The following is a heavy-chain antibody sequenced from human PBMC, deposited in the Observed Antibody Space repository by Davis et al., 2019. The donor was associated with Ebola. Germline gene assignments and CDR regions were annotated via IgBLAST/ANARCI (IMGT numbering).Heavy chain of an antibody. CDR3: ARLRGCSGGSCYSVRWFDP. CDR2: INIDGSTT. J-gene: IGHJ5*02. Sequence: GESLKISCVASGSTFSSHWMDWVRQVPGKGLVFVSHINIDGSTTSYADFVKGRFTISRDNAKNTLYLQMDSLRVEDTAVYYCARLRGCSGGSCYSVRWFDPWGQGTLVTVSS. D-gene: IGHD2-15*01. V-gene: IGHV3-74*01. CDR1: GSTFSSHW.